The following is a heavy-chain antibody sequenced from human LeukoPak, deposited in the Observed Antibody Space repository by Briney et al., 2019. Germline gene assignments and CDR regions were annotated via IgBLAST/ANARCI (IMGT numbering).Heavy chain of an antibody. CDR3: ARSPRVVIHGGVDV. CDR2: ISYTGST. CDR1: GGSISSYH. Sequence: SETLSLTCTVSGGSISSYHWSWIRQPPGKGLEWIGHISYTGSTNYNPSLKSRVTISLDTSKNQFSLKLSSVTAADTAVYYCARSPRVVIHGGVDVWGQGTTVTVSS. D-gene: IGHD3-3*01. J-gene: IGHJ6*02. V-gene: IGHV4-59*01.